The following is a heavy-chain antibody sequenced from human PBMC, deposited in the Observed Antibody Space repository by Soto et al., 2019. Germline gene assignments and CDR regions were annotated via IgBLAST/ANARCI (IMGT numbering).Heavy chain of an antibody. J-gene: IGHJ4*01. CDR2: ISAYNGNT. D-gene: IGHD6-13*01. Sequence: QVQLVQSGAEVKKPGASVKVSCKASGYTFTSYGISWVRQAPGQGLEWMGWISAYNGNTNYAQKLQGRVTMTTDTATSTACMELRSLGSDDTAVYYCARDRGRSSWYYALNDYWGHGTLVTVSS. CDR3: ARDRGRSSWYYALNDY. CDR1: GYTFTSYG. V-gene: IGHV1-18*01.